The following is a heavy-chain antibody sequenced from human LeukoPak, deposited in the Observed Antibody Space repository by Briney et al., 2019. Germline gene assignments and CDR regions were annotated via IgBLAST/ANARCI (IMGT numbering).Heavy chain of an antibody. CDR2: ISASGKTI. J-gene: IGHJ4*02. Sequence: PGGSLRLSCAGSGFDFDDYAMSWVRQAPGKGLEWVSGISASGKTIYYGDSVKGRVTISRDNSQNMLYLQMNSLRAEDTAVYYCAKDPRVSSSWGVFDYWGQGTLVTVSS. CDR3: AKDPRVSSSWGVFDY. CDR1: GFDFDDYA. V-gene: IGHV3-23*01. D-gene: IGHD6-13*01.